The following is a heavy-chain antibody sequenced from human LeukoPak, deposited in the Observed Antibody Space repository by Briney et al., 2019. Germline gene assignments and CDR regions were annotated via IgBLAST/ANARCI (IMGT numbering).Heavy chain of an antibody. CDR2: ISGSGGST. CDR3: AKTYYYDSSGYPDAFDI. CDR1: GFTFSSYA. Sequence: PGGPLRLSCAASGFTFSSYALSWVRQAPGKGLEWVSAISGSGGSTYYADSVKGRFTISRDNSKNTLYLQMNSLRAEDTAVYYCAKTYYYDSSGYPDAFDIWGQGTMVTVSS. J-gene: IGHJ3*02. V-gene: IGHV3-23*01. D-gene: IGHD3-22*01.